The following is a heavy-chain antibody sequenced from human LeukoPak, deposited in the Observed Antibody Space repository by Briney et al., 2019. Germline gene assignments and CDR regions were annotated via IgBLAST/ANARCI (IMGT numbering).Heavy chain of an antibody. CDR2: ISGSGGST. CDR1: GFTFSSYA. V-gene: IGHV3-23*01. Sequence: GGSLRLSCAASGFTFSSYAMSWVRQAPGKGLEWVSAISGSGGSTYYADSVKGRFTISRDNSKNTLYLQMNSLRAEDTAVYYCAKGHLRDFWRRDNWFDPWGQGTLVTVSS. J-gene: IGHJ5*02. CDR3: AKGHLRDFWRRDNWFDP. D-gene: IGHD3-3*01.